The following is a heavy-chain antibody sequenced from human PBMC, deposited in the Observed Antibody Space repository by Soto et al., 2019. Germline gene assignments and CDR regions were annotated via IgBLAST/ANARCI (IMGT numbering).Heavy chain of an antibody. D-gene: IGHD1-26*01. CDR2: INAGNGNT. Sequence: GASVKVSCKASGYTFTSYAMHWVRQAPGQRLEWMGWINAGNGNTKYSQKFQGRVTITRDTSISTAYMELSRLRSDDTAVYYCAAWGGVGATRWGQGTLVTVSS. V-gene: IGHV1-3*01. CDR3: AAWGGVGATR. CDR1: GYTFTSYA. J-gene: IGHJ4*02.